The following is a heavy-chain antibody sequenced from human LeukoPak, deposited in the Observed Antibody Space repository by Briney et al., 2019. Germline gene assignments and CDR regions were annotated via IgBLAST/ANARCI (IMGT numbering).Heavy chain of an antibody. CDR1: GFTFSNYW. V-gene: IGHV3-7*04. J-gene: IGHJ4*02. D-gene: IGHD2-2*01. Sequence: PGGSQRLSCATSGFTFSNYWMTWVRQAPGKGLEWVANINRDGSDKYYMASVQGRFTISRDNAKNSLSLQMNSLRGEDTAVYFCARAIEGAYHLWGQGTLVTVSS. CDR2: INRDGSDK. CDR3: ARAIEGAYHL.